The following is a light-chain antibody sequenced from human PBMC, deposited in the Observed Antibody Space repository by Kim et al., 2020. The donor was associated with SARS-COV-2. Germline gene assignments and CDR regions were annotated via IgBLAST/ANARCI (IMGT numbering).Light chain of an antibody. CDR3: SSYTSSSTLV. J-gene: IGLJ2*01. CDR1: SSDVGGYNY. Sequence: QSIPLPCTGTSSDVGGYNYVSWYQQHPGKAPKLMIYDVSNRPSGVSNRFSGSKSGNTASLTISGLQAEDEADYYCSSYTSSSTLVFGGGTQLTVL. V-gene: IGLV2-14*03. CDR2: DVS.